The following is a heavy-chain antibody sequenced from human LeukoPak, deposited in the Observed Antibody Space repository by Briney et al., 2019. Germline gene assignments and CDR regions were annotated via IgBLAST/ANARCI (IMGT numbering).Heavy chain of an antibody. J-gene: IGHJ1*01. CDR3: AREPMVRGVRGYFQH. D-gene: IGHD3-10*01. CDR1: GGSFSGYY. CDR2: INHSGST. Sequence: SSETLSLTCAVYGGSFSGYYWSWIRQPPGKGLEWIGEINHSGSTNYNPSLKSRVTVSVDTSKNQFSLKLSSVTAADTAVYYCAREPMVRGVRGYFQHWGQGTLVTVSS. V-gene: IGHV4-34*01.